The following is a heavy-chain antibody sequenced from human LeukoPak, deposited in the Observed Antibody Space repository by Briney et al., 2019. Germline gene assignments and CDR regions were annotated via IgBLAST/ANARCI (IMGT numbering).Heavy chain of an antibody. CDR3: AKMKDLYMDV. J-gene: IGHJ6*03. V-gene: IGHV3-9*01. CDR1: GFTFDDYA. CDR2: ISWNSGSI. Sequence: GGSLRLSSAASGFTFDDYAMHWVRQAPGKGLEWVSGISWNSGSIGYADSVKGRFTISRDNAKNSLYLQMNSLRAEDTALYYCAKMKDLYMDVWGKGTTVTISS.